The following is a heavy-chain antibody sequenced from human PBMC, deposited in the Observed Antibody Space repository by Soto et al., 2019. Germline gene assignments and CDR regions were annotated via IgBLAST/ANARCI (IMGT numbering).Heavy chain of an antibody. CDR2: ISYDGSNK. Sequence: QVQLVESGGGVVQPGGSLRLSCAASGFTFSSYAMPWVRQAPGKGLEWVAVISYDGSNKYYADSVKGRFTISRDNSKNTLYLQMNSLRAEDTAVYYCARAKSSWGIGYWGQGTLVTVSS. J-gene: IGHJ4*02. CDR1: GFTFSSYA. CDR3: ARAKSSWGIGY. V-gene: IGHV3-30-3*01. D-gene: IGHD2-2*01.